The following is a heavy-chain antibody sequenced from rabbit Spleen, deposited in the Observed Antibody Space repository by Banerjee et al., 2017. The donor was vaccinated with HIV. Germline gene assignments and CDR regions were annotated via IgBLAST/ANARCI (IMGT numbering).Heavy chain of an antibody. CDR3: VRDKASISGDYGPWYFDL. CDR1: GFTLSSYY. Sequence: QLEESAGGLVQPGGSLKLSCKASGFTLSSYYMNWVRQAPGKGLEWIGYIDPVFGNTCYASWVNGRFTISSHNAQNTLYLQLNSLTAADTATYFCVRDKASISGDYGPWYFDLWGQGTLVTVS. V-gene: IGHV1S7*01. J-gene: IGHJ4*01. CDR2: IDPVFGNT. D-gene: IGHD1-1*01.